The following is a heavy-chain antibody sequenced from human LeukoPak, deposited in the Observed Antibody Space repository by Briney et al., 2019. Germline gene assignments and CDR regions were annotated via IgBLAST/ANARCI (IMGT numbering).Heavy chain of an antibody. CDR1: GYTFTSYG. J-gene: IGHJ4*02. CDR2: ISAYNGNT. Sequence: ASVKVSCKASGYTFTSYGISWVRQAPGQGLEWMGWISAYNGNTNCAQKLQGRVTMTTDTSTSTAYMELRSLRSDDTAVYYCARDQTAGDYYDSSGESDYWGQGTLVTVSS. V-gene: IGHV1-18*01. CDR3: ARDQTAGDYYDSSGESDY. D-gene: IGHD3-22*01.